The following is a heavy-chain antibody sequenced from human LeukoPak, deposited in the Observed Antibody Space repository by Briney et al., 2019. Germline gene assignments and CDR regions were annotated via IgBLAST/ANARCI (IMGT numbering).Heavy chain of an antibody. Sequence: PGGSLRLSCAASGFTVSSNYMSWVRQAPGKGLEWVSVIYSGGSTYYADSVKGRFTISRDNSKNTLYLQMNSLRAEDTAVYYCARALYGDYGEYWYYGMDVWGQGTTVTVSS. V-gene: IGHV3-53*01. CDR3: ARALYGDYGEYWYYGMDV. D-gene: IGHD4-17*01. J-gene: IGHJ6*02. CDR1: GFTVSSNY. CDR2: IYSGGST.